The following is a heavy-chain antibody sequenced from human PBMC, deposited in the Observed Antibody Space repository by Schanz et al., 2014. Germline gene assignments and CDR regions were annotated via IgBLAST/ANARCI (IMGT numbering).Heavy chain of an antibody. V-gene: IGHV3-48*01. CDR3: AKTLFPGGTQTFGN. D-gene: IGHD2-8*02. Sequence: PGGSLRLSCAASGITFSSHSFNWVRQAPGKGLEWISYITYNGGTIYYADSVKGRFTISRDNAKNSLYLEMNSLRAEDTAVYYCAKTLFPGGTQTFGNWGRGTLVTVSS. CDR1: GITFSSHS. J-gene: IGHJ4*02. CDR2: ITYNGGTI.